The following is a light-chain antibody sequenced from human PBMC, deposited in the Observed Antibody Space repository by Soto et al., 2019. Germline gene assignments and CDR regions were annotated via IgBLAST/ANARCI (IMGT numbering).Light chain of an antibody. V-gene: IGKV3-15*01. J-gene: IGKJ5*01. CDR1: QSVTTN. CDR2: GTS. Sequence: ELVMTQSPASLSVGPGERATLSFGALQSVTTNLAWYQQKPGQAPRLLIYGTSNRAAGVPARYSGSRSGTDFTLTISRLEPEDFAVYYCQQYVSSPPSITFGQGTRLEIK. CDR3: QQYVSSPPSIT.